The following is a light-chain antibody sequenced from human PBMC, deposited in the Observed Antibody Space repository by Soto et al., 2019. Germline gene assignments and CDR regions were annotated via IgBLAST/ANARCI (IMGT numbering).Light chain of an antibody. V-gene: IGKV1-33*01. CDR1: QNINIY. Sequence: IQLTQSPASLSASVGDRVTIPWRASQNINIYLNWYQQRAGKAPRLLIYAASKLQSGVPSRFSGSGSGTHFTFTISNLQPEDIATYYCQQYDNLPPTWTFGQGTKVDIK. CDR3: QQYDNLPPTWT. CDR2: AAS. J-gene: IGKJ1*01.